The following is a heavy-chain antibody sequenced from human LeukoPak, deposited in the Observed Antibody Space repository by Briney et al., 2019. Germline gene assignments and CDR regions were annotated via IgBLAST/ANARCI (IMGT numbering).Heavy chain of an antibody. D-gene: IGHD5-18*01. V-gene: IGHV1-2*06. CDR2: IDPNSGGT. CDR3: ARGPHDTAYYFDQ. J-gene: IGHJ4*02. Sequence: ASVKVSCKASGFSFTGYFMHWLRQAPGRGPEWMGRIDPNSGGTNYALKFQGRVTMTRDTPITTAYMDLSRLRSDDTAVYYCARGPHDTAYYFDQWGQGTLVTVSS. CDR1: GFSFTGYF.